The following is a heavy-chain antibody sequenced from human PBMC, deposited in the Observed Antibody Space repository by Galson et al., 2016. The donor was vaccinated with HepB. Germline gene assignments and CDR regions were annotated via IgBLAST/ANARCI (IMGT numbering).Heavy chain of an antibody. CDR3: VRGDVYIPGDL. Sequence: SLRLSCAASDFRFSSYNMVWVRQVPGKGLEWVAVVWCDGVKKFYGESVRGRFTVSSDNSENSLSLQMTSLRDEDYAVYYCVRGDVYIPGDLWGQGTTVTVSS. CDR1: DFRFSSYN. J-gene: IGHJ6*02. V-gene: IGHV3-33*01. CDR2: VWCDGVKK. D-gene: IGHD5-24*01.